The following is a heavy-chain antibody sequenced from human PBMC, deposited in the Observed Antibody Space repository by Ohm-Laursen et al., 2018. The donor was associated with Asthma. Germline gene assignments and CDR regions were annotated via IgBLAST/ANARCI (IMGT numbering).Heavy chain of an antibody. Sequence: SLRLSCAASGFIFTNYGMHWVRQAPGKGLEWVAVIWYDGTNKYYGDSVKGRFTISRDNSKNTLYLEMNSLRAEDTALYYCAKDRDIVASPFDYWGQGTLVTVSS. D-gene: IGHD5-12*01. J-gene: IGHJ4*02. V-gene: IGHV3-33*06. CDR2: IWYDGTNK. CDR3: AKDRDIVASPFDY. CDR1: GFIFTNYG.